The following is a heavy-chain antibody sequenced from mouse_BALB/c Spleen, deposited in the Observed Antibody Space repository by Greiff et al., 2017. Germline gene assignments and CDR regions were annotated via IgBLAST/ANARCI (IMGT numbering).Heavy chain of an antibody. CDR1: GYTFTSYW. CDR2: INPSTGYT. Sequence: QVQLQQSGAELAKPGASVKMSCKASGYTFTSYWMHWVKQRPGQGLEWIGYINPSTGYTEYNQKFKDKATLTADKSSSTAYMQLSSLTSEDSAVYCCASASADCFDYWGQGTTLTVSA. CDR3: ASASADCFDY. V-gene: IGHV1-7*01. J-gene: IGHJ2*01.